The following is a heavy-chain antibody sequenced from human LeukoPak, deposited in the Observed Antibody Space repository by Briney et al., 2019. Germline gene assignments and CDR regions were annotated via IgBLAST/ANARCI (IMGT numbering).Heavy chain of an antibody. CDR3: AKSKTPYCSSTNCLMFDY. J-gene: IGHJ4*02. V-gene: IGHV3-23*01. Sequence: GGSLRLSCAASGFTFRSYAMSWVRQAPGKGLEWVSGISGSGGGSTYDADSVKGRFTISRDNSKNTLYLQMNSLRAEDTAVYYCAKSKTPYCSSTNCLMFDYWGQGALVTVSS. CDR2: ISGSGGGST. D-gene: IGHD2-2*01. CDR1: GFTFRSYA.